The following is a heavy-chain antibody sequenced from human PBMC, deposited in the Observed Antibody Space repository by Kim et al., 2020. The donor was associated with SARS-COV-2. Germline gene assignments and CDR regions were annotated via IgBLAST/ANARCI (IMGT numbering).Heavy chain of an antibody. D-gene: IGHD6-13*01. CDR3: AIDEYTSSWYAAMDV. V-gene: IGHV3-15*01. J-gene: IGHJ6*02. Sequence: AAPVRGRFTISRDDSKNTVYLQMNSLKTEDTAVYYCAIDEYTSSWYAAMDVWGQGTTVTVSS.